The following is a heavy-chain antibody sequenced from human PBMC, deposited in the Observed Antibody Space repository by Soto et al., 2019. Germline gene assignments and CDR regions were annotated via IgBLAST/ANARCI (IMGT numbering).Heavy chain of an antibody. D-gene: IGHD2-21*02. J-gene: IGHJ4*02. Sequence: HPGGSLRLSCTVSGFRFDKYAMTWVRQAPGKAPEWISAISGSGRSTYYADSVKGRFTISRDNSRDTLYLQMTSLRVDDTAVYFCAKDPLGGGNCYYFYLEYWGQGTLVTVSS. CDR2: ISGSGRST. V-gene: IGHV3-23*01. CDR1: GFRFDKYA. CDR3: AKDPLGGGNCYYFYLEY.